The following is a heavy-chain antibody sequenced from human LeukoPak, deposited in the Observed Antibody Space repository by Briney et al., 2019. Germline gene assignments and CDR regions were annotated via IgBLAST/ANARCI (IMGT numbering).Heavy chain of an antibody. CDR1: GFTFSSYS. J-gene: IGHJ3*02. CDR2: ISSGSSTI. V-gene: IGHV3-48*02. D-gene: IGHD2-21*02. Sequence: PGGSLRLSCAASGFTFSSYSMNWVRQAPGKGLEWVSYISSGSSTIYYADSVKGRFTISRDNAKNSLCLQINSLRDEDTAVYYCARENIVVVTAIRDAFDIWGQGTMVTVSS. CDR3: ARENIVVVTAIRDAFDI.